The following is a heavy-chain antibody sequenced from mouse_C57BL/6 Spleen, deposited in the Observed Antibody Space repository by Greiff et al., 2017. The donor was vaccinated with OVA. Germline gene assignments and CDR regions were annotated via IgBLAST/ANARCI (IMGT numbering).Heavy chain of an antibody. V-gene: IGHV1-82*01. Sequence: VQGVESGPELVKPGASVKISCKASGYAFSSSWMNWVKQRPGKGLEWIGRIYPGDGDTNYNGKFKGKATLTADKSSSTAYMQLSSLTSEDSAVYFCARGELGQRFAYWGQGTLVTVSA. CDR1: GYAFSSSW. CDR2: IYPGDGDT. D-gene: IGHD4-1*01. J-gene: IGHJ3*01. CDR3: ARGELGQRFAY.